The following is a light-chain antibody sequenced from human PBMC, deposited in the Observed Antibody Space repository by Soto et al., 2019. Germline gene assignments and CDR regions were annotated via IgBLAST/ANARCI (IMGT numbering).Light chain of an antibody. V-gene: IGKV1-9*01. CDR3: QQLNSYPPFT. CDR1: QGISSY. CDR2: AAS. Sequence: DIQLTQSPSFLSASVGDRVTITCRASQGISSYLAWYQQKPGKAPKHLIYAASTLQSGVPSRFSGSGSGTEFTLTISSLQPEDFATYYCQQLNSYPPFTFGPGTKVDIK. J-gene: IGKJ3*01.